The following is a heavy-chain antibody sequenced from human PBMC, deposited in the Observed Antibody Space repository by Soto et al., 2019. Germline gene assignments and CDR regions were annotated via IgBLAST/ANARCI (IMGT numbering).Heavy chain of an antibody. D-gene: IGHD3-10*01. V-gene: IGHV1-2*02. CDR3: ARVIRGAYYNSPLDT. Sequence: QVQLLQSGAEVKKPGASVKVSCKASGYTFTGYFMHWVRQAAGQGLEWMGWINPYSGGADYAQSFQGRVTRTRATSISTVYMELSRLRFDDTSVYYCARVIRGAYYNSPLDTWGQGTVVTVSS. CDR2: INPYSGGA. J-gene: IGHJ5*02. CDR1: GYTFTGYF.